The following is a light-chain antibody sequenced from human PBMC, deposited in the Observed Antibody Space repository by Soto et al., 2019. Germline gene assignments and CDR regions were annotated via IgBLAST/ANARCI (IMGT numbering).Light chain of an antibody. Sequence: EILMTQSPATLSVSPGERATLSCRASQSVSSNLAWYQQKPGQAPRLLIYGASTRATGIPARFSGSGSGTEFTLTISSRQSEDFAVYYCQQYNNWPSWTFGQGPKVEIK. V-gene: IGKV3-15*01. J-gene: IGKJ1*01. CDR3: QQYNNWPSWT. CDR1: QSVSSN. CDR2: GAS.